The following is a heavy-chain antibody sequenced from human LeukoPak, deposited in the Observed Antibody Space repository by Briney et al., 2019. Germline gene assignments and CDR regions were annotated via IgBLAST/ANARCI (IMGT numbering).Heavy chain of an antibody. CDR1: VYTFTSYY. J-gene: IGHJ4*02. V-gene: IGHV1-46*01. CDR2: INPSGGST. D-gene: IGHD3-22*01. CDR3: ARDLGYYDSSGIALPSGY. Sequence: GASVKVSCKASVYTFTSYYMHWVRQAPGQGLEWMGIINPSGGSTSYAQKFQGRVTMTRDTSTSTVYMELSSLRSEDTAVYYCARDLGYYDSSGIALPSGYWGQGTLVTVSS.